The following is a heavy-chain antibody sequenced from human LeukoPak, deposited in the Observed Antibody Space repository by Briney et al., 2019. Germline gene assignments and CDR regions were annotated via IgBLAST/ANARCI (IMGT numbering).Heavy chain of an antibody. CDR3: ARGGGDPYGSGSYLDAFDI. V-gene: IGHV4-59*01. CDR1: GGSISSYY. J-gene: IGHJ3*02. Sequence: PSETLSLTCTVSGGSISSYYWSWIRQPPGKGLEWIGYIYYSGSTNYNPSLKSRVTISVDTSKNQFSLKLSSVTAADTAVYYCARGGGDPYGSGSYLDAFDIWGQGTMVTVSS. D-gene: IGHD3-10*01. CDR2: IYYSGST.